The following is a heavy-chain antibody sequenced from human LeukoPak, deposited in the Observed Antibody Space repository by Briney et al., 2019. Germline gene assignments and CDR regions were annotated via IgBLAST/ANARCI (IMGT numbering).Heavy chain of an antibody. CDR3: ATAYSSGWPIGNWFDP. V-gene: IGHV1-24*01. D-gene: IGHD6-19*01. CDR2: FDPEDGET. J-gene: IGHJ5*02. CDR1: GYTLTELS. Sequence: ASVKVSCKVSGYTLTELSMHWVRQAPGKGLEWMGGFDPEDGETIYAQKFQGRVTMTEDSSTDTAYMELSSLRSEDTAVYYCATAYSSGWPIGNWFDPWGQGTLVTVSP.